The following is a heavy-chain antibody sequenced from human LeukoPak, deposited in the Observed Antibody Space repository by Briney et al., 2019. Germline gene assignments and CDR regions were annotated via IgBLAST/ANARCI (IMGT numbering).Heavy chain of an antibody. D-gene: IGHD2-21*02. CDR2: ISSSGSTI. CDR3: ARDTALRGGDCCGWFDP. CDR1: GFTFRTYA. V-gene: IGHV3-11*01. J-gene: IGHJ5*02. Sequence: GGSLRLSCAASGFTFRTYAMSWIRQAPGKGLEWVSYISSSGSTIYYADSVKGRFTISRDNAKNSLYLQMNSLRAEDTAVYYCARDTALRGGDCCGWFDPWGQGTLVTVSS.